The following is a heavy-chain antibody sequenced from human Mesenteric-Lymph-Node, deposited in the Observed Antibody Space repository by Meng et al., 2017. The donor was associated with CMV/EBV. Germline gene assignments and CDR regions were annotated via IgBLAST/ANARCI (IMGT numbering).Heavy chain of an antibody. CDR3: ARDPHMGGQWLAGLDI. J-gene: IGHJ3*02. CDR2: ISSTSSYI. D-gene: IGHD6-19*01. V-gene: IGHV3-21*01. CDR1: GFTFSSYT. Sequence: GGSLRLSCAASGFTFSSYTFNWVRQAPGKGLEWVSSISSTSSYIFYADSMKGRFTISRDNARNSLYLQMNSLSAEDTAVYYCARDPHMGGQWLAGLDIWGQGTMVTVSS.